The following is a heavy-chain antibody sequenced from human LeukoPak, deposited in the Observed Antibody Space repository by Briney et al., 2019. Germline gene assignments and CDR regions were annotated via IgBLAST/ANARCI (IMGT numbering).Heavy chain of an antibody. CDR2: IWYDGSNK. Sequence: GGSLRLSCAASGFTFSSYGMHWVRQAPGKGLEWVAVIWYDGSNKYYADSVKGRFTISGDNSKNTLYLQINSLRAEDTAVYYCARDGRPVGGGLDYWGQGTLVTVSS. CDR3: ARDGRPVGGGLDY. V-gene: IGHV3-33*01. CDR1: GFTFSSYG. J-gene: IGHJ4*02.